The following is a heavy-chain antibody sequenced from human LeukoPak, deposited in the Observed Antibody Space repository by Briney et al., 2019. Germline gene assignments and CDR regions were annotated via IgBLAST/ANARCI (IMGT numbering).Heavy chain of an antibody. CDR2: IHYSGST. J-gene: IGHJ6*02. CDR3: ARQPHYDILTGYYIDYGMDV. V-gene: IGHV4-59*07. D-gene: IGHD3-9*01. CDR1: GGSISSYY. Sequence: PSHTLSLTCTVSGGSISSYYWSWTRQPPGKALEWSGDIHYSGSTNYNPTVKSRFTMTVDTSKNKCSLKLSSVTAADTAVYYCARQPHYDILTGYYIDYGMDVWGQGTTVTVSS.